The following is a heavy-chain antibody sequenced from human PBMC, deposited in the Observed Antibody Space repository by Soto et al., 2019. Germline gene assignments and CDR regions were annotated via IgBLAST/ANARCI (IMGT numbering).Heavy chain of an antibody. J-gene: IGHJ6*03. V-gene: IGHV3-13*01. CDR1: GFTFSSYD. Sequence: EVQLVESGGGLVQPGGSLRLSCAASGFTFSSYDMHWVRQATGKGLEWVSAIGTAGDTYYPGSVKGRFTISRENAKNSFYLQMNSLRAGDTAVYYCARESYYYYMDVWGKGTTVTVSS. CDR3: ARESYYYYMDV. CDR2: IGTAGDT.